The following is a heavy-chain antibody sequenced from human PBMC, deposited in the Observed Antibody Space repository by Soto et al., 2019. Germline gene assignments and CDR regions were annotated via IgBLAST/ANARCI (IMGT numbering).Heavy chain of an antibody. CDR3: AKAVAATRDPFDY. Sequence: GGSLRLSCAASGFTFSSYGMHWVRQAPGKGLEWVAVISYDGSNKYYADSVKGRFTISRDNSKNTLYLQMNSLRAEDTAVYYCAKAVAATRDPFDYWGQGTLVTVSS. CDR2: ISYDGSNK. J-gene: IGHJ4*02. D-gene: IGHD2-15*01. CDR1: GFTFSSYG. V-gene: IGHV3-30*18.